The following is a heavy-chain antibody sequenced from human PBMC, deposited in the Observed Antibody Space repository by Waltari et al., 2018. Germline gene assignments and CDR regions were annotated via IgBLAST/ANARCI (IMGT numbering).Heavy chain of an antibody. V-gene: IGHV4-4*08. Sequence: QVPLQESGPRLVTPSETLSLTCSVSGDSISRHYWSWIRQSPGKGLEWIGNIYSSGAVDYNPSLRSRVTISLDTPKSHFTLKLTSVTAADTAVYYCANRGVGNYFKYFRLWSPGTLVTVSS. D-gene: IGHD1-7*01. CDR3: ANRGVGNYFKYFRL. J-gene: IGHJ1*01. CDR1: GDSISRHY. CDR2: IYSSGAV.